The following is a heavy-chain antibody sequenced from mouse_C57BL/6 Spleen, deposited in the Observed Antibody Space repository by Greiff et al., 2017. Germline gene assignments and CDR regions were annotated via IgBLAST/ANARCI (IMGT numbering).Heavy chain of an antibody. D-gene: IGHD2-1*01. Sequence: VQLQQPGAELVKPGASVKMSCKASGYTFTSYWITWVKQMPGQGLEWIGDIYPGSGSTNYNEKFKSKATLTVDTSSSTAYMQLSSLTSEDSAVYYCARMGNVYAMDYWGQGTSVTVPS. J-gene: IGHJ4*01. CDR3: ARMGNVYAMDY. V-gene: IGHV1-55*01. CDR2: IYPGSGST. CDR1: GYTFTSYW.